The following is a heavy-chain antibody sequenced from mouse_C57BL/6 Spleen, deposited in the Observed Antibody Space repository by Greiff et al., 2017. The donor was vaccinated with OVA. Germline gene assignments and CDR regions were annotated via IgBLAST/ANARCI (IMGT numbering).Heavy chain of an antibody. J-gene: IGHJ4*01. Sequence: QVQLQQSGPELVKPGASVKISCKASGYAFSSSWMNWVKQRPGQGLEWIGRIYPGDGDTNYNGKFKGKATLTADKSSSTAYMQLSSLTSEDSAVYFCARGDGYYNYAMDYWGQGTSVTVSS. CDR1: GYAFSSSW. CDR3: ARGDGYYNYAMDY. D-gene: IGHD2-3*01. V-gene: IGHV1-82*01. CDR2: IYPGDGDT.